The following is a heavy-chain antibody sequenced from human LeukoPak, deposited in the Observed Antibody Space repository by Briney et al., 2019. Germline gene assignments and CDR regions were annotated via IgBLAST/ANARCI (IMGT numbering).Heavy chain of an antibody. CDR3: ARDGHCSSTSCHGAFDI. CDR1: GFTFSSYA. D-gene: IGHD2-2*01. J-gene: IGHJ3*02. Sequence: GGSLRLSCAASGFTFSSYAMHWVRQAPGKGLEWLAVISYDESNGYYADSVKGRFTISRDNSKMTLYLQMNSLRAEDTAVYYCARDGHCSSTSCHGAFDIWGQGTMVTVSS. V-gene: IGHV3-30-3*01. CDR2: ISYDESNG.